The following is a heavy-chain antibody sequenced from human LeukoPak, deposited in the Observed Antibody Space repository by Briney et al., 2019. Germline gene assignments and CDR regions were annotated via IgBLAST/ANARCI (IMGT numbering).Heavy chain of an antibody. V-gene: IGHV3-30-3*01. CDR3: ARSRGSSGYSPPPDY. J-gene: IGHJ4*02. D-gene: IGHD3-22*01. CDR1: GLTFSSHA. CDR2: ISYDGSNK. Sequence: GGSLRLSCAASGLTFSSHAIHWVRQAPGKGLEWVAVISYDGSNKYYADSVKGRFTISRDNSKNTLYLQMNSLRAEDTAVHYWARSRGSSGYSPPPDYGGKGTLVPVS.